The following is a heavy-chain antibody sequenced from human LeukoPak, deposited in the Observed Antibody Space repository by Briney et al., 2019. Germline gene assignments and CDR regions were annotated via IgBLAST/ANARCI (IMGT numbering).Heavy chain of an antibody. CDR1: GFTFSSYG. Sequence: GGSLRLSCAASGFTFSSYGMHWVRQAPGKGPEWVAVISYDGSNKYYADSVKGRFTISRDNSKNTLYLQMNSLRAEDTAVYYCAKDPHCSSTSCYADYDFWSGTPGGGMDVWGQGTTVTVSS. D-gene: IGHD2-2*01. V-gene: IGHV3-30*18. CDR3: AKDPHCSSTSCYADYDFWSGTPGGGMDV. CDR2: ISYDGSNK. J-gene: IGHJ6*02.